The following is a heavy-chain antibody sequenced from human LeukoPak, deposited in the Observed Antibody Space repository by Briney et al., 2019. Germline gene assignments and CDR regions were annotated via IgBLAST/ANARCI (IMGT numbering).Heavy chain of an antibody. Sequence: SETLSLTCTVSGYSISSGYYWGWIRQPPGKGLEWIGSIYYSGSTYYNPSLKSRVTISLDTSKNQFSLRLSSVTAADTAVYYCATGGELLNYLGQGTLVTVSS. J-gene: IGHJ4*02. CDR3: ATGGELLNY. CDR1: GYSISSGYY. V-gene: IGHV4-38-2*02. D-gene: IGHD1-7*01. CDR2: IYYSGST.